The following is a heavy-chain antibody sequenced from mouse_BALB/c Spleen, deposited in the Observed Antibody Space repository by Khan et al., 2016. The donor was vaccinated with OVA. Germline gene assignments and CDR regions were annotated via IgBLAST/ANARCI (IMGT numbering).Heavy chain of an antibody. Sequence: VQLQQSGAELVRPGALVKLSCKASGFNIKDYYMHWVKQRPEQGLVWIGRIDPENGNTIYDPKFQGKASLTSDTSSNTAYLQLSILTSEDTAVYYCARDGYSPCFANWGQGTLVTVSA. CDR2: IDPENGNT. CDR1: GFNIKDYY. D-gene: IGHD2-3*01. V-gene: IGHV14-1*02. J-gene: IGHJ3*01. CDR3: ARDGYSPCFAN.